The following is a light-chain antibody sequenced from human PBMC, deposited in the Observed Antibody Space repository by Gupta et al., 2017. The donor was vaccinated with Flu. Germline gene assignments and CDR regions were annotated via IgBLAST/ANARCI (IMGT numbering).Light chain of an antibody. J-gene: IGKJ2*01. V-gene: IGKV3-11*01. CDR1: QSVSSY. CDR2: DAS. CDR3: HHRSNFMYT. Sequence: EIVLTQSPATLSLSPGERATLSCRASQSVSSYLAWYQQKPGQAPRLLIYDASNTSTGIPARFSGSRSGTAFTLTIISLVPQDFAVSYCHHRSNFMYTFGHGTKLDIK.